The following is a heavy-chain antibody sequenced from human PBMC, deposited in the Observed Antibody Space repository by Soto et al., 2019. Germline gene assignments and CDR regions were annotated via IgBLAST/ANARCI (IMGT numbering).Heavy chain of an antibody. CDR2: ISSSSSTI. D-gene: IGHD3-22*01. J-gene: IGHJ3*02. V-gene: IGHV3-48*02. Sequence: GGSLRLSCAASGFTFSSYSMNWVRQAPGKGLEWVSYISSSSSTIYYADSVKGRFTISRDNAKNSLYLQMNSLRDEDTAVYYCARECPSPRAYYYDSSGYDDAFDIWGQGTMVTVSS. CDR1: GFTFSSYS. CDR3: ARECPSPRAYYYDSSGYDDAFDI.